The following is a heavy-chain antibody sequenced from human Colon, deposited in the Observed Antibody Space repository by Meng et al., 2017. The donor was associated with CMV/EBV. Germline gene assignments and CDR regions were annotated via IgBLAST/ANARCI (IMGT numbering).Heavy chain of an antibody. J-gene: IGHJ5*02. V-gene: IGHV4-31*03. D-gene: IGHD3-22*01. CDR2: VYYTGST. CDR3: ARAPDAKYHYDRSGYGGFDP. CDR1: GVSINSAASY. Sequence: LRLSCTVSGVSINSAASYWSWIRQLPGKGLEWIGYVYYTGSTYYNPSLKSRVIISIDTSKNQVSLKLKSVTAADTAVYYCARAPDAKYHYDRSGYGGFDPWGQGAPVTVSS.